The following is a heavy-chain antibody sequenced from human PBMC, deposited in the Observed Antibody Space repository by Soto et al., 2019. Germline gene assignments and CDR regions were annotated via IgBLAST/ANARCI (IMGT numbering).Heavy chain of an antibody. D-gene: IGHD3-9*01. CDR1: EFTFISYA. CDR3: AKLRGLSGSPFDY. Sequence: GASLRLSCAASEFTFISYAMSWVRQAPGKGLEWVSAISGSGGSTYYADSVKGRFTISRDNSKNTLYLQMNSLRAEDTAVYYCAKLRGLSGSPFDYWGHRTLVPV. V-gene: IGHV3-23*01. CDR2: ISGSGGST. J-gene: IGHJ4*01.